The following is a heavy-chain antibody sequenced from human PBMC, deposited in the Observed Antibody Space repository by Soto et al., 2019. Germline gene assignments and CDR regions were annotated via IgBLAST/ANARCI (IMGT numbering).Heavy chain of an antibody. CDR2: ISAYNGNT. D-gene: IGHD3-22*01. CDR1: GYTFTSYG. V-gene: IGHV1-18*01. CDR3: ARVRDGYYDSSGYYYGGHFDY. Sequence: QVQLVQSGAEVKKPGASVKVSCKASGYTFTSYGISWVRQAPGQGLEWMGWISAYNGNTNYAQKLQGRVTMTTETSTSTAYMELRSLRSDDTAVYYCARVRDGYYDSSGYYYGGHFDYWGQGTLVTVSS. J-gene: IGHJ4*02.